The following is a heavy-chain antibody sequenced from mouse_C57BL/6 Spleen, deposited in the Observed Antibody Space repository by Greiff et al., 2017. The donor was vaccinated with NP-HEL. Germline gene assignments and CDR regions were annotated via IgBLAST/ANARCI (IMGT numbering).Heavy chain of an antibody. J-gene: IGHJ3*01. Sequence: QVQLQQPGAELVKPGASVKLSCKASGYTFTSYWLHWVKQRPGQGLEWIGMIHHNSGSTNSNEKLKSKVTLTVDKSSSTAYMLLSRLASEDAAVYYCGRDDVYWADWGQGTLVTVSS. CDR2: IHHNSGST. CDR3: GRDDVYWAD. D-gene: IGHD2-3*01. V-gene: IGHV1-64*01. CDR1: GYTFTSYW.